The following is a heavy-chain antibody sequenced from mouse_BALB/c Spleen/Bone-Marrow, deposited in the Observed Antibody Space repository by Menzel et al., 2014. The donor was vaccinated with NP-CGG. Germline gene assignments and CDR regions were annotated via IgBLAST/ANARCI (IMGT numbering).Heavy chain of an antibody. CDR2: IDPANDYT. D-gene: IGHD4-1*01. CDR3: ATLTGTFDY. V-gene: IGHV14-3*02. CDR1: GFNIKDTY. J-gene: IGHJ2*01. Sequence: VQLKQSGAELVKPGASVKLSCTASGFNIKDTYMHWVKQRPEQGLEWIGRIDPANDYTKYDPKFQGKATITTDTSSNAASLQLGSLASEDTAVYYCATLTGTFDYWGQGTTLTVSS.